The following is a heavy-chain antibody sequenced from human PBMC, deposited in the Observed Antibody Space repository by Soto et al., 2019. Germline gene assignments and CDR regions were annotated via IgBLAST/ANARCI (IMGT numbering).Heavy chain of an antibody. CDR3: AKDTGYYYYYGMDV. V-gene: IGHV3-30*18. CDR2: ISYDGSNK. D-gene: IGHD1-1*01. Sequence: PGGSLRLSCAASGFTFSSYGMHWVRQAPGKGLEWVAVISYDGSNKYYADSVKGRFTISRDNSKNTLYLQMNGLRAEDTAVYYCAKDTGYYYYYGMDVWGQGTTVTVSS. J-gene: IGHJ6*02. CDR1: GFTFSSYG.